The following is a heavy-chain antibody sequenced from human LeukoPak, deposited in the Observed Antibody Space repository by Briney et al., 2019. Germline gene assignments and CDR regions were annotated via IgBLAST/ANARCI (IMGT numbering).Heavy chain of an antibody. Sequence: ASVKVSCKASGYTFTSYDINWVRQATGQGLEWMGWMNPNSGNTGYAQKFQGRVTMTRNTSISTAYMELSSLRSEDTAVYYCARSNYDILTGQGGDWFGPWGQGTLVTVSS. CDR1: GYTFTSYD. V-gene: IGHV1-8*01. D-gene: IGHD3-9*01. CDR3: ARSNYDILTGQGGDWFGP. J-gene: IGHJ5*02. CDR2: MNPNSGNT.